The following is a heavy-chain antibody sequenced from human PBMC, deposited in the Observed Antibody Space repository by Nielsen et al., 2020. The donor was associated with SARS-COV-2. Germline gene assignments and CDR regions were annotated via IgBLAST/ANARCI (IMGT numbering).Heavy chain of an antibody. CDR3: AKDMGYGDYPRGFDY. J-gene: IGHJ4*02. Sequence: GGSLRLSCAASGFTFSSYEMNWVRQAPGKGLEWVSYISSSGSTIYYADSVKGRFTISRDNAKNSLYLQMNSLRAEDTALYYCAKDMGYGDYPRGFDYWGQGTLVTVSS. CDR2: ISSSGSTI. V-gene: IGHV3-48*03. D-gene: IGHD4-17*01. CDR1: GFTFSSYE.